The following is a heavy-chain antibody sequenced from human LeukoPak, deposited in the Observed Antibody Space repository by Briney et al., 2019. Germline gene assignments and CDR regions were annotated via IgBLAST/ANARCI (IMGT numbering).Heavy chain of an antibody. Sequence: ASVKVSCKASGYTFTGYYMHWVRQAPGQGLEWLGIINPSGGSTSYAQKFQGRVTMTRDTSTSTVYMELSSLRSEDTAVYYCARVSVGQQPLGAFDYWGQGTLVTVSS. J-gene: IGHJ4*02. D-gene: IGHD6-13*01. CDR2: INPSGGST. CDR3: ARVSVGQQPLGAFDY. V-gene: IGHV1-46*01. CDR1: GYTFTGYY.